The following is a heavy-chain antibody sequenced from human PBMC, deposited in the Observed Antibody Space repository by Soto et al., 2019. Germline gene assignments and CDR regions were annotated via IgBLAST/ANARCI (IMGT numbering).Heavy chain of an antibody. CDR2: ISYDGSNK. CDR3: AKYDYGDSYYYYGMDV. V-gene: IGHV3-30*18. CDR1: GFTYCSYG. Sequence: QVQLVESGGGVVQPGRSLRLSCAASGFTYCSYGMHWVRQAPGKGLEWVAVISYDGSNKYYADSVKGRFTISRDNSKNTLYLQMNSLRAEDTAVYYCAKYDYGDSYYYYGMDVWGQGTTVTVSS. D-gene: IGHD4-17*01. J-gene: IGHJ6*02.